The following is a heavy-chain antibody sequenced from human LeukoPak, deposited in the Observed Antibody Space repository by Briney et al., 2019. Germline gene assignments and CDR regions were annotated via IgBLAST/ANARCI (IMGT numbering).Heavy chain of an antibody. J-gene: IGHJ4*02. Sequence: SETLSLTCSVSGGSITSSSYYWGWIRQSPEKGLEWIGSIYYTGGTYYSPSLKSRVTISVDTSKNQFSLKLSSVTAADTAVYYCAREGRLELDYWGQGTLVTVSS. CDR3: AREGRLELDY. D-gene: IGHD1-1*01. V-gene: IGHV4-39*07. CDR2: IYYTGGT. CDR1: GGSITSSSYY.